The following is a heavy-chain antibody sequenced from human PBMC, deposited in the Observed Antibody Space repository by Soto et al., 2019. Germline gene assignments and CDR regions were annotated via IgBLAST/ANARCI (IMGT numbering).Heavy chain of an antibody. V-gene: IGHV3-64*01. J-gene: IGHJ4*02. CDR3: ARGFGWLDY. Sequence: EVQLVESGGGLVQPGGSLRLSCAASGFTVSSNYMTWVRQAPGKGLEYVSAISSNGGSTYYANSVKGRFTISRDNSKNTLDLQMGSLRAEDMAVYYCARGFGWLDYWGQGTLVTVSS. CDR1: GFTVSSNY. D-gene: IGHD6-19*01. CDR2: ISSNGGST.